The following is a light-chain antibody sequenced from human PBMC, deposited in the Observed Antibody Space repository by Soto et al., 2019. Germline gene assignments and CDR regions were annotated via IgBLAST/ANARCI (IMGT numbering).Light chain of an antibody. Sequence: EIVMTQSPATLSVSPGERATLSCRASQSVSSNLAWYQQKPGQAPRLIINGASTRATGIPARFSGSGSGTEFTLTISSLQSEDSAVYYCQQYDKWPGTFGQGTKVEI. CDR3: QQYDKWPGT. J-gene: IGKJ1*01. CDR1: QSVSSN. CDR2: GAS. V-gene: IGKV3-15*01.